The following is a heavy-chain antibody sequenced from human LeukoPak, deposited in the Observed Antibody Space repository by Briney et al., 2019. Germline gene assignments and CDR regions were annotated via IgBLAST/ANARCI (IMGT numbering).Heavy chain of an antibody. CDR3: ARLNYDSSGYYSRYYYYYGMDV. CDR2: IYYTGNT. J-gene: IGHJ6*02. D-gene: IGHD3-22*01. Sequence: NPSETLSLTCTVSGDSVSNGNYYWSWLRQPPGKALEWIGYIYYTGNTYYNPSLEGRVTISVDTSKNHFSVKLSSVTAADTAVYYCARLNYDSSGYYSRYYYYYGMDVWGQGTTVTVSS. V-gene: IGHV4-61*03. CDR1: GDSVSNGNYY.